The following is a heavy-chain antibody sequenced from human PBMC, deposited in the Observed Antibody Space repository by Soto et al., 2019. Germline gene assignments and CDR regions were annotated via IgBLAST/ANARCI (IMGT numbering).Heavy chain of an antibody. V-gene: IGHV5-51*01. CDR1: GYSFTSDW. D-gene: IGHD2-15*01. CDR2: IYPGDSDT. J-gene: IGHJ3*02. CDR3: ASGYCSGGSCFDAFDI. Sequence: GESLKISCKGSGYSFTSDWIGWVRQMPGKGLEWMGIIYPGDSDTRYSPSFQGQVTISADKSISTAYLQWSSLKASDTAMYYCASGYCSGGSCFDAFDIWGQGTMVTVSS.